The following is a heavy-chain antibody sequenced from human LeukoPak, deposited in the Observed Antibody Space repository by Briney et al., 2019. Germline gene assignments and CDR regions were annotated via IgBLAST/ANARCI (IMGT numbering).Heavy chain of an antibody. Sequence: GGSLRLSCAASGFTFDDYTMHWVRQTPGKGLEWVSLISWDGSSTYYADSVKGRFTISRDNSKNSQYLQMISLRTEDTALYYCAKGEPTSSGWDPIDYWGQGTLVTVSS. CDR3: AKGEPTSSGWDPIDY. J-gene: IGHJ4*02. V-gene: IGHV3-43*01. D-gene: IGHD6-19*01. CDR1: GFTFDDYT. CDR2: ISWDGSST.